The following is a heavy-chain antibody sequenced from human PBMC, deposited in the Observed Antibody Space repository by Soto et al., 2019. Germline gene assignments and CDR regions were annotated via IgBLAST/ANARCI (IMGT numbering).Heavy chain of an antibody. J-gene: IGHJ4*02. CDR1: GFTCTTYD. CDR3: ARRKERSGPHYFDS. CDR2: MNPNTGNA. V-gene: IGHV1-8*01. Sequence: GSVKVSCKASGFTCTTYDIHCVIQSTGQGLEWMGWMNPNTGNAGYAQKFQGRVTMTRNTSISTAYMEVRSLRSEDTAVYYCARRKERSGPHYFDSWGQGSLVTVSS.